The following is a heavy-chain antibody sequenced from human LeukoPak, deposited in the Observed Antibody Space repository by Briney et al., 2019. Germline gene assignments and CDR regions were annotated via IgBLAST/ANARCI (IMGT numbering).Heavy chain of an antibody. D-gene: IGHD2-2*01. Sequence: ASVKVSCKASGYIFTDYYMHWVRQAPGQGLEWMGWINPNSGGTNYAQKFQGRVTMTRDTSISTAYMELSRLRSDDTAVYYCARVLCSSTSCYSSPWSDPWGQGTLVTVSS. J-gene: IGHJ5*02. CDR1: GYIFTDYY. CDR3: ARVLCSSTSCYSSPWSDP. V-gene: IGHV1-2*02. CDR2: INPNSGGT.